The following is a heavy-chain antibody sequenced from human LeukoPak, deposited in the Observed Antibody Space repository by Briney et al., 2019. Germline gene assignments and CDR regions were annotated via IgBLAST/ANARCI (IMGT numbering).Heavy chain of an antibody. Sequence: GGSLRLSCAASGFTFSSYGMHWVRQAPGKGLEWVAVISYDGSNKYYADSVKGRFTISRDNSKNTLYLQMNSLRAEDTAVYYCAKDDRRDSGYVHYYYYYGMDVWGQGTTVTVSS. CDR3: AKDDRRDSGYVHYYYYYGMDV. CDR2: ISYDGSNK. V-gene: IGHV3-30*18. J-gene: IGHJ6*02. CDR1: GFTFSSYG. D-gene: IGHD5-12*01.